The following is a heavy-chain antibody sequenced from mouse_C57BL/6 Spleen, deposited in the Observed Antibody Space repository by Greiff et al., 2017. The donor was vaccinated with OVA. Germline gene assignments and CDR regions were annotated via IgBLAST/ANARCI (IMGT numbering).Heavy chain of an antibody. CDR1: GYTFTSYW. D-gene: IGHD3-2*02. CDR2: IHPNSGST. J-gene: IGHJ3*01. Sequence: QVQLQQPGAELVKPGASVKLSCKASGYTFTSYWMHWVKQRPGQGLEWIGMIHPNSGSTNYNEKFKSKATLTVDKSSSTAYMQLSSLTSEYSAVYYCARGGEQLRLSWFAYWGQGTLVTVSA. V-gene: IGHV1-64*01. CDR3: ARGGEQLRLSWFAY.